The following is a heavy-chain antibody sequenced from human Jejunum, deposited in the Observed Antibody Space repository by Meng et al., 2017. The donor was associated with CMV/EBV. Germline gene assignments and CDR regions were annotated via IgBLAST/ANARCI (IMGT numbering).Heavy chain of an antibody. D-gene: IGHD2-2*01. J-gene: IGHJ5*02. Sequence: SISSGDYYWSWIRQPPGKGLEWIGFIKYSGRAYYNPSLNSRVTISLDTSENHFSLRLSSVTAADTAVYYCARTQDCSTTSCYTGFDPWGQGTLVTFSS. V-gene: IGHV4-30-4*08. CDR3: ARTQDCSTTSCYTGFDP. CDR2: IKYSGRA. CDR1: SISSGDYY.